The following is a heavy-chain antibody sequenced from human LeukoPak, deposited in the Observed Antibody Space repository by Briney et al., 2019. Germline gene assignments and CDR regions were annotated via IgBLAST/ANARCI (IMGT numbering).Heavy chain of an antibody. J-gene: IGHJ5*01. V-gene: IGHV4-34*01. D-gene: IGHD5-18*01. CDR2: INHSGNT. Sequence: SETLSLTCAVYGGSFSGYYWSWIRQPPGKGLEWNGEINHSGNTNYNPSLKSRVTISVDTSKSQISLKVTSVTAADTAAYYCARAKEYGYNYGPGFGFDPWGQGTPVTVSS. CDR1: GGSFSGYY. CDR3: ARAKEYGYNYGPGFGFDP.